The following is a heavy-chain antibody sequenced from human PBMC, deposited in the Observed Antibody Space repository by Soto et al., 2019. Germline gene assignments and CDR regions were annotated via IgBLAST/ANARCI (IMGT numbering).Heavy chain of an antibody. CDR1: GFTVSSNY. J-gene: IGHJ4*02. CDR3: ARDRPYSSGWYHDY. D-gene: IGHD6-19*01. Sequence: EVQLVESGGGLVQPGGSLRLSCAASGFTVSSNYMSWARQAPGKGLEWVSVIYSGGSTYYADSVKGRFTISRDNSKNTLYLQMNSLRAEDTAVYYCARDRPYSSGWYHDYWGQGTLVTVSS. V-gene: IGHV3-66*01. CDR2: IYSGGST.